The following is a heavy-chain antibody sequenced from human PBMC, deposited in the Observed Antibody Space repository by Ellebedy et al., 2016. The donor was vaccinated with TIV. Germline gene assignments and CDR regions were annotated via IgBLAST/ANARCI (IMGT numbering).Heavy chain of an antibody. D-gene: IGHD2-8*01. J-gene: IGHJ5*02. CDR2: ISAYNGNT. Sequence: AASVKVSCKASGYTFTSYGISWVRQAPGQGLEWIGWISAYNGNTNSAQKLQGRVTMSTDISTSTAYMELRSLRSEDTAVYYCARERRYCTNGVCYSNWFEPWGQGTLVTVSS. V-gene: IGHV1-18*01. CDR1: GYTFTSYG. CDR3: ARERRYCTNGVCYSNWFEP.